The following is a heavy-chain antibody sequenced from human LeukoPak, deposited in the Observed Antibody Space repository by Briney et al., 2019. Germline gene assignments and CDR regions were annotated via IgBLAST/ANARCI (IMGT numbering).Heavy chain of an antibody. Sequence: GGSLRLSCAASGFTFSSYSMNWVRQAPGKGLEWVSSISSSSSYIYYADSVKGRFTISRDNAKNSLYLQMNSLRAEDTAVYYCARGWFGDDAFDIWGQGTMVTVSS. V-gene: IGHV3-21*01. CDR1: GFTFSSYS. CDR2: ISSSSSYI. J-gene: IGHJ3*02. CDR3: ARGWFGDDAFDI. D-gene: IGHD3-10*01.